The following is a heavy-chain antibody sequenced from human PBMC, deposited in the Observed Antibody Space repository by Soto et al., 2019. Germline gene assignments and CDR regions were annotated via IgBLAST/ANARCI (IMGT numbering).Heavy chain of an antibody. Sequence: GGSLRLSCAASVFTFRSFTLNWVRQAPGKGLEWVSTISSNSAYIYYTDALRGRFTISRDNAKNSLHLQMNSLRAEDTAVYYCTRDASRDSSARGWFDPWGPGTLVTVSS. J-gene: IGHJ5*02. CDR1: VFTFRSFT. D-gene: IGHD6-13*01. CDR2: ISSNSAYI. V-gene: IGHV3-21*01. CDR3: TRDASRDSSARGWFDP.